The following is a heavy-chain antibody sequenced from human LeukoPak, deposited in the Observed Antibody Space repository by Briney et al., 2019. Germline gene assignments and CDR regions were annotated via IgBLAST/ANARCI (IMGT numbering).Heavy chain of an antibody. J-gene: IGHJ4*02. Sequence: SETLSLTCAVYGGSFSGYYWSWIRQPPGKGLEWIGEINRSGSTNYNPSLKSRVTISVATYKNQLSLKLSSVTAADTAVYYCARGTYYDFWSGYYYDYWGQGTLVTVSS. CDR2: INRSGST. CDR3: ARGTYYDFWSGYYYDY. V-gene: IGHV4-34*01. CDR1: GGSFSGYY. D-gene: IGHD3-3*01.